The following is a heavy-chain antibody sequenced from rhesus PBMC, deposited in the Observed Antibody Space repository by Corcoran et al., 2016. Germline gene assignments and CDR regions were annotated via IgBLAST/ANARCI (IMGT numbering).Heavy chain of an antibody. CDR3: ARWGYCSGGVCYADFDY. J-gene: IGHJ4*01. Sequence: QVQLQESGPGVVKPSETLSLTCAVSGGSISDSYRWSWIRQPPGKGREWIGYIYGSSTGTYTTPSLKSRVTISKDTSKNQFALKLSSVTAADTAVYYCARWGYCSGGVCYADFDYWGQGVLVTVSS. D-gene: IGHD2-8*01. CDR2: IYGSSTGT. CDR1: GGSISDSYR. V-gene: IGHV4S10*01.